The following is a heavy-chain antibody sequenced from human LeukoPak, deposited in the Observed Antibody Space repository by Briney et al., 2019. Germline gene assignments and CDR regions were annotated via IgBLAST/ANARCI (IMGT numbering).Heavy chain of an antibody. Sequence: SETLSLTCTVSGGSISSYYWSWIRQPAGKGLEWIGRIYTSGSTNYNPSLKSRVTMSVDTSKNQFSLKLSSVAAADTAVYYCARASTVIRYYYYYGMDVWGQGTTVTVSS. V-gene: IGHV4-4*07. CDR1: GGSISSYY. CDR3: ARASTVIRYYYYYGMDV. CDR2: IYTSGST. J-gene: IGHJ6*02. D-gene: IGHD4-11*01.